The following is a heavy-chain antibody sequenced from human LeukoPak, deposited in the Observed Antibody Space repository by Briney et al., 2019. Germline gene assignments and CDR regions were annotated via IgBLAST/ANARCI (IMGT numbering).Heavy chain of an antibody. CDR3: ARGAVDTAMVGY. D-gene: IGHD5-18*01. V-gene: IGHV4-31*03. CDR1: GGSISSGGYY. Sequence: PSQTLSLTCTVSGGSISSGGYYWSWIRQHPGKGLEWIGYIYYSGSTYYNPSLKSRVTISVDTSKNQFSLKLSSVTAADTAVYYCARGAVDTAMVGYWGQGTLVTVSS. J-gene: IGHJ4*02. CDR2: IYYSGST.